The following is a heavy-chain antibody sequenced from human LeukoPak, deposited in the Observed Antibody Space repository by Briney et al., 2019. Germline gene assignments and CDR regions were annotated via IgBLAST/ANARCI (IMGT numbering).Heavy chain of an antibody. CDR1: GFPFSSYS. Sequence: GGSLRLSCAASGFPFSSYSMNWVRQAPGKGLEWVSSISSSSSYIYYADSVKGRFTISRDNAKNSLSLQMNCLRAEDTAVYYCAREGYYYGSGSYPDAFDIWGQGTMVTVSS. CDR2: ISSSSSYI. D-gene: IGHD3-10*01. J-gene: IGHJ3*02. V-gene: IGHV3-21*01. CDR3: AREGYYYGSGSYPDAFDI.